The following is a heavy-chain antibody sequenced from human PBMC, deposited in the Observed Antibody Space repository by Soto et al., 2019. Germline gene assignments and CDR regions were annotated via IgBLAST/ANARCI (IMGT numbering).Heavy chain of an antibody. Sequence: QLQLQESGSGLVKPSQTLSLTCAVSGGSISSGGYSWSWIRQPPGKGLEGIGYIYHSGSINYNPSLKSRATASVDRSKNQFSLKLSSVTAADTAVSYCARVPDYWGQGTLVTVSS. CDR1: GGSISSGGYS. CDR3: ARVPDY. V-gene: IGHV4-30-2*01. J-gene: IGHJ4*02. CDR2: IYHSGSI.